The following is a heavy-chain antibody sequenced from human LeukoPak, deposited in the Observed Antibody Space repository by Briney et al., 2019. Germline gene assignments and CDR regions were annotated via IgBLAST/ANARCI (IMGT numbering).Heavy chain of an antibody. CDR3: ARDGSGTWLDP. V-gene: IGHV1-18*01. Sequence: GASVTVSCKGSGYSFTNYGISWVGQAPGQGLEGMGWINVFNGDTNHAQNFQGRVTMITDTSTSTAYMELRSLRSDDTAVYYCARDGSGTWLDPWGQGTLVSVS. J-gene: IGHJ5*02. CDR1: GYSFTNYG. CDR2: INVFNGDT. D-gene: IGHD3-10*01.